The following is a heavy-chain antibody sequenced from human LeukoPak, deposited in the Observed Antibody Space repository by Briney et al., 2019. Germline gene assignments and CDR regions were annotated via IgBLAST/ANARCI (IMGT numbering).Heavy chain of an antibody. CDR3: ARDQRLMWERGPKDDAFDI. J-gene: IGHJ3*02. Sequence: ASVKVSCKASGYTFTGYYMHWVRQAPGQGLEWMGWINPNSGGTNCAQKFQGWVTMTRDTSISTAYMELSRLRSDDTAVYYCARDQRLMWERGPKDDAFDIWGQGTMVTVSS. CDR1: GYTFTGYY. CDR2: INPNSGGT. V-gene: IGHV1-2*04. D-gene: IGHD1-26*01.